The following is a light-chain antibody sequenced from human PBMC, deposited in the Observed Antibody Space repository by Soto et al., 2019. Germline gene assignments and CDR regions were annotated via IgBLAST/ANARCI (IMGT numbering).Light chain of an antibody. CDR2: DVS. V-gene: IGLV2-14*01. CDR1: SSDVGGYNY. J-gene: IGLJ1*01. Sequence: QSALTQPASVSGSPGQSITISCTGTSSDVGGYNYVSWYQQHPGKAPKLMIYDVSNRPSGVPNRFSGSKSGNTASLTLSGLQAEDEADYYCSSYTSSSTYVFGTGTKVTVL. CDR3: SSYTSSSTYV.